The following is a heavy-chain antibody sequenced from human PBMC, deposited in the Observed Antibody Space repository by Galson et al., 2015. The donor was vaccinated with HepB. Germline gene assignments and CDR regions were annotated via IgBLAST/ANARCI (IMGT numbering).Heavy chain of an antibody. D-gene: IGHD6-19*01. Sequence: SLRLSCAASEFTFSSYAMHWVRQAPGKGLEWVAVISHDGSYEYYADSVKGRFTISRDNSKNTLYVQMNTLRAEDTAVYYCTRGQWLVGDDVFDIWGQGTMVTVSS. CDR1: EFTFSSYA. V-gene: IGHV3-30*04. J-gene: IGHJ3*02. CDR3: TRGQWLVGDDVFDI. CDR2: ISHDGSYE.